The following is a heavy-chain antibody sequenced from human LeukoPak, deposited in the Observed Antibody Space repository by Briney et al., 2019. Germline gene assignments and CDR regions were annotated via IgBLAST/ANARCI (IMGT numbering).Heavy chain of an antibody. J-gene: IGHJ4*02. V-gene: IGHV3-48*04. CDR2: ISSSGSTI. D-gene: IGHD3-16*02. CDR1: GFTFSSYG. Sequence: GGSLRLSCAASGFTFSSYGMHWVRQAPGKGLEWVSYISSSGSTIYYADSVKGRFTISRDNAKNSLYLQMNSLRAEDTAVYYCVRDYRACFDYWGQGTLVTVSS. CDR3: VRDYRACFDY.